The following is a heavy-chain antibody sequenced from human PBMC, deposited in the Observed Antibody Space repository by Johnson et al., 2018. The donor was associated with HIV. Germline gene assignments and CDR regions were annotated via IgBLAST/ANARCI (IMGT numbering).Heavy chain of an antibody. J-gene: IGHJ3*02. V-gene: IGHV3-20*04. CDR1: GFTFGDYT. CDR3: ARECWGYKNFQDAFDI. Sequence: VQLVESGGGVVRPGGSLRLSCAASGFTFGDYTVRWVRQAPGKGLEWVAGITWTGVRKAYPDSMKGRFTISRDNAKNSLYLQMNSLRAEDTAFYYCARECWGYKNFQDAFDIWGQGTMVTVSS. CDR2: ITWTGVRK. D-gene: IGHD3-10*01.